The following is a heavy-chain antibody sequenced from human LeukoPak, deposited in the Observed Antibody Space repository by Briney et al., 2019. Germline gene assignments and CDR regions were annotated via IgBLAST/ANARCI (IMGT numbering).Heavy chain of an antibody. CDR2: IRYDGSDK. J-gene: IGHJ6*03. Sequence: PGGSLRLSCAASGFIFSDYGIHWVRQAPGKGLEWVTFIRYDGSDKYYADSVKGRLTISRDNSKNTLYLQMNSLRAKDTAVYYCAKGSYYCSSSSCPQYYYYMDVWGKGTTVTVSS. V-gene: IGHV3-30*02. CDR1: GFIFSDYG. D-gene: IGHD2-2*01. CDR3: AKGSYYCSSSSCPQYYYYMDV.